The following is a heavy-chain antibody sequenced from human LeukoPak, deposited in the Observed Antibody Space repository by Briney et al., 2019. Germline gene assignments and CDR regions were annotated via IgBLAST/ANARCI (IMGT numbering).Heavy chain of an antibody. CDR1: GFTFSSYG. J-gene: IGHJ4*02. CDR2: ITYDGSNK. Sequence: GGSLRLSCAASGFTFSSYGMHWVRQAPGKGLEWVAVITYDGSNKYYADSVKGRFTISRDNSKNTPYLQMNSLRAEDTAVYYCAKDADYYDSSGYPDYRGQGTLVTVSS. CDR3: AKDADYYDSSGYPDY. D-gene: IGHD3-22*01. V-gene: IGHV3-30*18.